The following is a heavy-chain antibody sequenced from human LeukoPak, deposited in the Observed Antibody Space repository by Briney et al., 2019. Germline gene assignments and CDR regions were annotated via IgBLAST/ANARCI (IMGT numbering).Heavy chain of an antibody. CDR2: ISFDGSNK. J-gene: IGHJ4*02. D-gene: IGHD2-2*01. CDR3: AKGKGRYCGSTSCYEFDH. Sequence: GGSLRLSCAASGFTFSSYGIHWVRQAPGKGLEWVAVISFDGSNKYYADSVKGRFTISRDNSKNTLYLQMDSLRAEDTAVYYCAKGKGRYCGSTSCYEFDHWGQGTLVTVSS. CDR1: GFTFSSYG. V-gene: IGHV3-30*18.